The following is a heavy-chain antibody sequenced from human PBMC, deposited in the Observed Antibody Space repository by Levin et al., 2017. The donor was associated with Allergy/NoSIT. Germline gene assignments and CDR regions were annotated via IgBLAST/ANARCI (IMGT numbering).Heavy chain of an antibody. J-gene: IGHJ4*02. V-gene: IGHV1-46*01. D-gene: IGHD2-15*01. CDR3: ARDLGLSCSGGSCYDFDY. Sequence: ASVKVSCKASGYTFTSYYMHWVRQAPGQGLEWMGIINPSGGSTSYAQKFQGRVTMTRDTSTSTVYMELSSLRSEDTAVYYCARDLGLSCSGGSCYDFDYWGQGTLVTVSS. CDR1: GYTFTSYY. CDR2: INPSGGST.